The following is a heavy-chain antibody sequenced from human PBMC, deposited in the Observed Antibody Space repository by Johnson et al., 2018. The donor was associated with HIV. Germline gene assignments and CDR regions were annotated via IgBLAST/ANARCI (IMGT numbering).Heavy chain of an antibody. CDR2: ISGSGSII. D-gene: IGHD2-21*02. CDR1: GFTFRDYH. CDR3: ARDFTAVYCGGDCYAFDI. V-gene: IGHV3-11*04. J-gene: IGHJ3*02. Sequence: QVQLVESGGGVVQPGGSLRLSCAASGFTFRDYHMSWIRQAPGKGVEWLSYISGSGSIIYYADSVKGRVTISRDNAKNSLYLQMNSLRAEDTAVYYCARDFTAVYCGGDCYAFDIWGQGTMVSVSS.